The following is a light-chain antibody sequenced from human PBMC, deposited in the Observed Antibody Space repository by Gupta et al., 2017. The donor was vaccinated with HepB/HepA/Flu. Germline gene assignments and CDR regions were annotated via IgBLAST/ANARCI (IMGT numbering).Light chain of an antibody. CDR2: DVK. J-gene: IGLJ2*01. V-gene: IGLV2-23*02. CDR1: SSDVGSYNL. Sequence: HSALTQPASVSGSPGQSITISCSGTSSDVGSYNLVSWYQHQPATAPKLMCEDVKNRPSGPSTRCAASYAATTALAKIWGLDDEDDAYYYSSIYESRSSWVFGGGTKLTVL. CDR3: SIYESRSSWV.